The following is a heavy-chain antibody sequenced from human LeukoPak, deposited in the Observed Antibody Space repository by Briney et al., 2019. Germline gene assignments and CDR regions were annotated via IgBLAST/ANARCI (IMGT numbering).Heavy chain of an antibody. CDR2: IYYSGST. Sequence: SETLSLTCTVSGGSISSSSYYWGWIRQPPGKGLEWIGSIYYSGSTYYNPSLKSRVTISVDTSKNQFSLKLSSVTAADTAVYYCARGGVGGYSSSSHFDYWGQGTLVTVSS. D-gene: IGHD6-6*01. V-gene: IGHV4-39*07. CDR1: GGSISSSSYY. CDR3: ARGGVGGYSSSSHFDY. J-gene: IGHJ4*02.